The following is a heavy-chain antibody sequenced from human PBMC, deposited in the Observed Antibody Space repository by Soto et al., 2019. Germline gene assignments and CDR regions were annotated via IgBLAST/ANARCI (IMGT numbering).Heavy chain of an antibody. CDR2: FDPEDGET. J-gene: IGHJ4*02. D-gene: IGHD3-3*01. Sequence: ASVKVSCKVSGYTLTELSMHWVRQAPGKGLEWMGGFDPEDGETIYAQKFQGRVTMTEDTSTDTAYMELSSLRSEDTAVYYCATGLKRFTIYYFDYWGQGTLVTVSS. V-gene: IGHV1-24*01. CDR3: ATGLKRFTIYYFDY. CDR1: GYTLTELS.